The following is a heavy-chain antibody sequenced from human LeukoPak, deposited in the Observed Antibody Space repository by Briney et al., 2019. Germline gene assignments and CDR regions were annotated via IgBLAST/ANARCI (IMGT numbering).Heavy chain of an antibody. J-gene: IGHJ4*02. Sequence: PSETLSLTCAVYGGSFSGYYWSWIRQPPGKGLEWIGEINHSGSTNYNPSLKSRVTISVDTSKNQLSLKLSSVTAADTAVYYCARSLRGRGDYWGQGTLVTVSS. V-gene: IGHV4-34*01. CDR3: ARSLRGRGDY. D-gene: IGHD1-26*01. CDR1: GGSFSGYY. CDR2: INHSGST.